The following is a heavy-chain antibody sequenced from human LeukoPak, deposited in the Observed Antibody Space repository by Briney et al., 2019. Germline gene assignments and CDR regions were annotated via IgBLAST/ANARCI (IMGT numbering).Heavy chain of an antibody. CDR1: GGSISSGGYY. CDR2: IYYSGST. V-gene: IGHV4-31*03. Sequence: SETLSLTCTVSGGSISSGGYYWSWIRQHPGKGLEWIGYIYYSGSTYYNPSLKSRVTISVDTSKNQFSLKLSSVTAADTAVYYCARDSRVLYGMDVWGRGTTVTVSS. J-gene: IGHJ6*02. D-gene: IGHD4/OR15-4a*01. CDR3: ARDSRVLYGMDV.